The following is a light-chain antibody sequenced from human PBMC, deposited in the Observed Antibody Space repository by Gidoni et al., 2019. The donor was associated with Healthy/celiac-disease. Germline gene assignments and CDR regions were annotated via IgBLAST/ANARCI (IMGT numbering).Light chain of an antibody. CDR3: QAWDSSTVV. CDR2: QDS. Sequence: SYELTQPPSVSVSPGQTASITCPGDKSGDKYACWYQQKPGQSPVLGIYQDSKRPSGVPERFSGSSSGNTATLTISGTQAMDEADYYCQAWDSSTVVFGGGTKLTVL. CDR1: KSGDKY. V-gene: IGLV3-1*01. J-gene: IGLJ2*01.